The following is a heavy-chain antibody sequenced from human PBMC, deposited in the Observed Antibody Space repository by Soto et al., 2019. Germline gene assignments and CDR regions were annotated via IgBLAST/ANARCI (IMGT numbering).Heavy chain of an antibody. V-gene: IGHV1-3*01. CDR1: GYSFINYA. CDR2: ITAASGNT. Sequence: ASVKVSCKASGYSFINYAMFWVRQAPGQRLEWMGWITAASGNTKYSQKFQGRVTITRDTLASTAYMELSSLRSEDTAIYYCARGQSSGWTALDYWGQGALVTVSS. CDR3: ARGQSSGWTALDY. J-gene: IGHJ4*02. D-gene: IGHD6-25*01.